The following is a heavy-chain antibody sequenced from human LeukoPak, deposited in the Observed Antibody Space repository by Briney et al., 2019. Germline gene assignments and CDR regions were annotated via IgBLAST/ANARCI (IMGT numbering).Heavy chain of an antibody. J-gene: IGHJ6*02. CDR1: GFTVSSNY. V-gene: IGHV3-53*01. CDR2: IYSGGST. Sequence: GGSLRLSCAASGFTVSSNYMSWVRQAPGKGLEWVSVIYSGGSTYYADSVKGRFTISRDNSKNTVYVQMNSLRAGDTAVYYCAKDLYYGLGSYYFYGMDVWGQGTTVTVSS. D-gene: IGHD3-10*01. CDR3: AKDLYYGLGSYYFYGMDV.